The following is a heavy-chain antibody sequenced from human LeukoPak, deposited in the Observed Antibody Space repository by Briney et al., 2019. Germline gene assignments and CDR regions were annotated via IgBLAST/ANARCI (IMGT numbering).Heavy chain of an antibody. Sequence: PSQTLSLTCTVSRGSISSGRYHWNWIRQPAGKGLEWIGRMSRSGSTNYNPSLKSRLTISVDTSKNQFSLKLSSVTAADTAVYYCARQVVVTATIDYWGQGTLVTVSS. CDR3: ARQVVVTATIDY. V-gene: IGHV4-61*02. D-gene: IGHD2-21*02. J-gene: IGHJ4*02. CDR2: MSRSGST. CDR1: RGSISSGRYH.